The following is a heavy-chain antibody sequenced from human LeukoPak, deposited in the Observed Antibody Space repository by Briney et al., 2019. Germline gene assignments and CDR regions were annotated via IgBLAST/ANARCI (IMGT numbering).Heavy chain of an antibody. Sequence: SETLSLTCTVSGGSISSYYWSWIRQPAGKGLEWIGRIYTSGSTNYNPSLKSRVSMSVDTSKNQFSLKLSSVTAADTAVYYCARATVTTNYYYYMDVWGKGTTVTVSS. CDR1: GGSISSYY. CDR2: IYTSGST. D-gene: IGHD4-17*01. V-gene: IGHV4-4*07. J-gene: IGHJ6*03. CDR3: ARATVTTNYYYYMDV.